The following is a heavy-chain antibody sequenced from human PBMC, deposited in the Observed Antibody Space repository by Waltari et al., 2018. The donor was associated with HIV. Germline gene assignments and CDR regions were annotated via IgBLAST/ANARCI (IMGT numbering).Heavy chain of an antibody. CDR2: MNPNSVNT. V-gene: IGHV1-8*01. J-gene: IGHJ4*02. Sequence: QVQLVQSGAEVKKPGASVKVSCKASGYTFTSYDINWVRQATGQGLAWMGWMNPNSVNTGYAQKFQGRVTMTSNTSISTAYMELSSLRSEDTAVYYCARGVYYYDSSGYYDFDYWGQGTLVTVSS. CDR3: ARGVYYYDSSGYYDFDY. CDR1: GYTFTSYD. D-gene: IGHD3-22*01.